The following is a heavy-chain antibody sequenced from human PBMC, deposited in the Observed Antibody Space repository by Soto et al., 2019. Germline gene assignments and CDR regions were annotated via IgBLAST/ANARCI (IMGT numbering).Heavy chain of an antibody. J-gene: IGHJ5*02. D-gene: IGHD3-3*01. CDR3: ATFSVFFTISPFDA. V-gene: IGHV4-4*02. Sequence: SETLSLTCAVSGDSIDSVNWWSWVRQSPGKGLEWIGEIYHSGSTNYNPSLKSRVSMSVDKSNNQFSLQLTSVTAADTAVYYCATFSVFFTISPFDAWGQGILVTVSS. CDR2: IYHSGST. CDR1: GDSIDSVNW.